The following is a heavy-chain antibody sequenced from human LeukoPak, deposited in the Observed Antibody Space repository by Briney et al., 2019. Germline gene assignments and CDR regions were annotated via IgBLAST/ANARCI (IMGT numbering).Heavy chain of an antibody. CDR3: ARAWGAAAGLGFDY. D-gene: IGHD6-13*01. CDR1: GGSISSSNW. V-gene: IGHV4-4*02. CDR2: IYHSGST. Sequence: SETLSLTCAVSGGSISSSNWWGWVRQPPGKGLEWIGEIYHSGSTNYNPSLKSRVTISVDKSKNQFSLKLSSVTAADTAVYYCARAWGAAAGLGFDYWGQGTLVTVSS. J-gene: IGHJ4*02.